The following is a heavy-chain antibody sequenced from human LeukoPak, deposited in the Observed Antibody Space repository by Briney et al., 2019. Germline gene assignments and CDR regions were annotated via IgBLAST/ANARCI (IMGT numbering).Heavy chain of an antibody. D-gene: IGHD1-7*01. CDR3: AKEGVSTETRRGPGDY. V-gene: IGHV3-23*01. Sequence: GGSLRLSCAASGFTFSSYAMSWVRQAPGKGLEWVSAISGSGGSTYYADSVKGRFTISRDNSKNTLYLQMNSLRAEDTAVYYCAKEGVSTETRRGPGDYWGQGTLVTVSS. J-gene: IGHJ4*02. CDR1: GFTFSSYA. CDR2: ISGSGGST.